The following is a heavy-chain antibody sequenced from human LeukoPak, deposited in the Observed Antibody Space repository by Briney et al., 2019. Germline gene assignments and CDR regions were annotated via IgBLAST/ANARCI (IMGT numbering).Heavy chain of an antibody. CDR3: ASIVVPAATVDY. J-gene: IGHJ4*02. Sequence: SETLSLTCTVSGGSISSGDYYWSWIRQPPGKGLEWIGYIYYSGSTYYNPSLKSRVTISVDTSKNQFSLKLSSVTAADTAVYYCASIVVPAATVDYWGQGTLVTVSS. CDR1: GGSISSGDYY. CDR2: IYYSGST. V-gene: IGHV4-30-4*08. D-gene: IGHD2-2*01.